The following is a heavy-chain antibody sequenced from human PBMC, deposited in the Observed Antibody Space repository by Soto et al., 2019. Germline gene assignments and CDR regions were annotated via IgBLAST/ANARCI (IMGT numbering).Heavy chain of an antibody. V-gene: IGHV3-33*01. D-gene: IGHD6-19*01. CDR1: GFIFSDYG. J-gene: IGHJ4*02. CDR3: AREGAVAGSQDF. CDR2: IWYDVSKK. Sequence: GGSLRLSCAASGFIFSDYGIRWVRQAPGKGLEWVALIWYDVSKKYYADSVKGRFTVSRDNINSTLYLEMNSLRVEDSAVYYCAREGAVAGSQDFWGQGTLVTVSS.